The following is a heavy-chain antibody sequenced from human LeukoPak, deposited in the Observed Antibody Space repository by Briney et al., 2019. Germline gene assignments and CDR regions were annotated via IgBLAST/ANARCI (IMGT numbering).Heavy chain of an antibody. V-gene: IGHV1-2*02. Sequence: ASAKVSCKASGYTFSGYYMHWVRQAPGQGLEWMGWIYPNSGDTKYAQKFQGRVTVTRDTSISTAFMEVSRLTSDDTAVYYCARGYCSGGTCYLVENWFDPWGQGTLVTVSS. J-gene: IGHJ5*02. D-gene: IGHD2-15*01. CDR2: IYPNSGDT. CDR3: ARGYCSGGTCYLVENWFDP. CDR1: GYTFSGYY.